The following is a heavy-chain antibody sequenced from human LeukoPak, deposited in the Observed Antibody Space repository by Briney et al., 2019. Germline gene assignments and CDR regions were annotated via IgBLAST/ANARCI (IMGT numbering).Heavy chain of an antibody. J-gene: IGHJ4*02. Sequence: GGSLRLSCAASGFSFSSYWMSWVRQAPGKGLEWVANINPDGSNMLYVDSVKGRFTISRDNAKNSLYLQMNNPRAEDTAVYFCVSGFLQWLYWGQGTLVTVSS. CDR3: VSGFLQWLY. CDR1: GFSFSSYW. D-gene: IGHD3-3*01. V-gene: IGHV3-7*01. CDR2: INPDGSNM.